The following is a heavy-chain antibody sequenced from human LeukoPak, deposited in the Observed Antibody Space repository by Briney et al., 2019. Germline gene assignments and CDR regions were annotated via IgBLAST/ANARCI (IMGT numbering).Heavy chain of an antibody. CDR3: ARVGGIAAAEGYYFDY. CDR1: GFTFSTYS. D-gene: IGHD6-13*01. J-gene: IGHJ4*02. V-gene: IGHV3-21*06. CDR2: ISSGSTYI. Sequence: GGSLRLFCAASGFTFSTYSMNWVRQSPGRGLEWVSSISSGSTYIFYADSVKGRFTISRDNAKNSVYLQMNSLRAEDTAVYYCARVGGIAAAEGYYFDYWGQGILVTVSS.